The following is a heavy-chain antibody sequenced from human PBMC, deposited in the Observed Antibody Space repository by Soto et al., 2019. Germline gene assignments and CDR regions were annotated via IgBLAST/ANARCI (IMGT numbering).Heavy chain of an antibody. J-gene: IGHJ6*02. V-gene: IGHV1-69*01. CDR2: IIPVYGTP. CDR3: SIVTAYGMDV. D-gene: IGHD2-15*01. CDR1: GGTFNKYA. Sequence: QVQLEQSGAKVKKPGPSLKVSCKATGGTFNKYAISWVRQAPGQGLEWMAGIIPVYGTPNYAQRFQDRVTIIADESTTTAYMEVNSLTSEDTAIYYCSIVTAYGMDVWGPGTTVIVSS.